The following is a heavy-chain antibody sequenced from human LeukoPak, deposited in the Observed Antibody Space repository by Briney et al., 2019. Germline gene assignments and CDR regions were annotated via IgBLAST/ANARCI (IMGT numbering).Heavy chain of an antibody. CDR1: GFTFSDYY. Sequence: GSLRLSCAVSGFTFSDYYMSWIRQSPGKGLEWIGDINPRGGINFNPSLKSRVLISLDTSRTQFSLRLDSVTAADTAVYYCAREQALPGVTISGVVVMGYFDNWGQGSLVIVSS. D-gene: IGHD3-3*01. CDR2: INPRGGI. V-gene: IGHV4-34*01. CDR3: AREQALPGVTISGVVVMGYFDN. J-gene: IGHJ4*02.